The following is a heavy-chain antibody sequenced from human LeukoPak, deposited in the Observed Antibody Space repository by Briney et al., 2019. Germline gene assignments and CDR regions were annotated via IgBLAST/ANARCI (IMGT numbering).Heavy chain of an antibody. J-gene: IGHJ6*03. CDR3: AKGQGYDFWSGSYYYYYYMDV. V-gene: IGHV3-23*01. D-gene: IGHD3/OR15-3a*01. CDR2: ISGSGGST. Sequence: QAGGSLRLSCAASGFTFSSYAMSWVRQAPGKGLEWVSAISGSGGSTYYADSVKGRFTISRDNSKNTLYLQMNSLRAEDTAVYYCAKGQGYDFWSGSYYYYYYMDVWGKGTTVTVSS. CDR1: GFTFSSYA.